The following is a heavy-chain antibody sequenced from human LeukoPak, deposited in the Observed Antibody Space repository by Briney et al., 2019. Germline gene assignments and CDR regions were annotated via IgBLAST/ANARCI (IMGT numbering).Heavy chain of an antibody. CDR3: ARDNYSREPVNYNGMDV. V-gene: IGHV3-21*01. Sequence: PGGSLRLSCAASGFTFSSYSMNWVRQAPGKGLEWVSSISFYSDFLYYADSVKGRFTISRDNAKNSLYLQMDSLRAEDTAMYYCARDNYSREPVNYNGMDVWGQGTTVTVSS. J-gene: IGHJ6*02. CDR1: GFTFSSYS. D-gene: IGHD1-26*01. CDR2: ISFYSDFL.